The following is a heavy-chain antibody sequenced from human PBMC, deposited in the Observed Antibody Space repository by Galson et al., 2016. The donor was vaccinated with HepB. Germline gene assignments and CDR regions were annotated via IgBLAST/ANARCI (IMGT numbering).Heavy chain of an antibody. D-gene: IGHD3-3*01. CDR2: IKNRAEGGTT. J-gene: IGHJ6*02. CDR1: GFTFSHAW. Sequence: SLRLSCAASGFTFSHAWMSWVRQAPGKGLEWVGHIKNRAEGGTTDYDAPVKGRFYISRDDSEDTLYLQMNSLRAEDTAVYYCARGGYDFWSGQDEYGMDVWGQGTTVTVSS. CDR3: ARGGYDFWSGQDEYGMDV. V-gene: IGHV3-15*01.